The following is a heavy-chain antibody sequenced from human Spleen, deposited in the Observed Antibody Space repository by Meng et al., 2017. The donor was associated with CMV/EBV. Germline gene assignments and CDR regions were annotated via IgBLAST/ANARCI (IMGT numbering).Heavy chain of an antibody. CDR2: INGGGANT. Sequence: GESLKISCAASGFTFHSYAMAWVRQAPGKGLEWVSTINGGGANTYYAASVKGRFTISRDNSKNTLYLQMNSLRAEDTAVYYCARGRNSHDFWSGYYNPYYYYCVMDVWGQGTTVTVSS. CDR3: ARGRNSHDFWSGYYNPYYYYCVMDV. J-gene: IGHJ6*02. CDR1: GFTFHSYA. V-gene: IGHV3-23*01. D-gene: IGHD3-3*01.